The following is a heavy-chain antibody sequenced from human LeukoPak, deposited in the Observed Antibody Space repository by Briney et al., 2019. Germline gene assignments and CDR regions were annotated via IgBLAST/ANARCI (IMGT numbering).Heavy chain of an antibody. J-gene: IGHJ6*03. D-gene: IGHD1-1*01. CDR2: ISWNSGSI. CDR1: GFTFDDYA. CDR3: AREGIGRYYYYYYMDV. V-gene: IGHV3-9*01. Sequence: GGSLRLSCAASGFTFDDYAMHWVRQAPGKGLEWVSGISWNSGSIGYADSVKGRFTISRDNAKNSLYLQMNSLRAEDTAVYYCAREGIGRYYYYYYMDVWGKGTTVTISS.